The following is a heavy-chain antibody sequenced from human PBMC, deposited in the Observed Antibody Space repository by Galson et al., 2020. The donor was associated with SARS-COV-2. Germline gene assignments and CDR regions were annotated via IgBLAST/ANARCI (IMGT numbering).Heavy chain of an antibody. CDR2: IYDSGKT. CDR3: ARDRELGY. J-gene: IGHJ4*02. V-gene: IGHV4-59*01. CDR1: GGPFSIYY. D-gene: IGHD3-10*01. Sequence: SETLSLTCTVSGGPFSIYYWNWIRQTPGKGLEWIGCIYDSGKTSYNPSLKSRVTLSVDTSKNQFSLKMNSVTAADTAVYYCARDRELGYWSQGTLVTVSS.